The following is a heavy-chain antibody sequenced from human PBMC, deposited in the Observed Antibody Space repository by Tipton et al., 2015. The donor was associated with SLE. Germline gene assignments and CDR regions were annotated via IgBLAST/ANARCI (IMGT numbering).Heavy chain of an antibody. J-gene: IGHJ5*02. CDR1: GGSISSYY. Sequence: TLSLTCTVSGGSISSYYWSWIRQPPGKGLEWIGYIYYSGSTNYNPSLKSRVTISVDTSKNQFFLRLRSVTAADTAVYYCARTFPYGGFDPWGQGTLVTVSS. V-gene: IGHV4-59*12. D-gene: IGHD4-23*01. CDR3: ARTFPYGGFDP. CDR2: IYYSGST.